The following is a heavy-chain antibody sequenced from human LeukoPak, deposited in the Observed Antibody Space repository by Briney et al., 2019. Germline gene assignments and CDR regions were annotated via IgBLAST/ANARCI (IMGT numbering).Heavy chain of an antibody. J-gene: IGHJ4*02. D-gene: IGHD3-10*01. CDR3: ARGGSHSFDY. V-gene: IGHV3-7*01. Sequence: GGSLRLSCAASGFSFRDFWMTWVRKTPGKGPEWVANIKVDVSDKNYVDSVMGRFTISRDNAKNSLYLQMNSLRVEDTAVYYCARGGSHSFDYWGQGVLVTVSS. CDR1: GFSFRDFW. CDR2: IKVDVSDK.